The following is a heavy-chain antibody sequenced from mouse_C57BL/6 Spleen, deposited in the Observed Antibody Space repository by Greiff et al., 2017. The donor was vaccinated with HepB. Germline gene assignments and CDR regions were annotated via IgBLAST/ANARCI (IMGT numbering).Heavy chain of an antibody. Sequence: QVQLQQPGAELVRPGSSVKLSCKASGYTFTSYWMHWVKQRPIQGLEWIGNIDPSDSETHYNQKFKDKATLTVDKSSSTAYMQLSSLTSEDSAVYYCAREYDYSWFAYWGQGTLVTVSA. CDR3: AREYDYSWFAY. CDR2: IDPSDSET. CDR1: GYTFTSYW. D-gene: IGHD2-4*01. J-gene: IGHJ3*01. V-gene: IGHV1-52*01.